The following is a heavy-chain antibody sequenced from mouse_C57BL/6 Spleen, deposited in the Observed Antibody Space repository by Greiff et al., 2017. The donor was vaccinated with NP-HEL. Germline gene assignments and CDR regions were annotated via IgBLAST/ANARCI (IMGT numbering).Heavy chain of an antibody. CDR3: ARLEEI. CDR1: GFSLTSYG. Sequence: VKLMESGPGLVAPSQSLSITCTVSGFSLTSYGVHWVRQPPGKGLEWLGVIWAGGSTNYYSALMSRLSISKDNSKCQVFFKMNSLQTDDTAMYYCARLEEIGGQGTTLTVSS. V-gene: IGHV2-9*02. J-gene: IGHJ2*01. CDR2: IWAGGST.